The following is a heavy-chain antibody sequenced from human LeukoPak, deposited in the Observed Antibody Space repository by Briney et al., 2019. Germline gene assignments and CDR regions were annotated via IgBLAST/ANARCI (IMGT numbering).Heavy chain of an antibody. D-gene: IGHD3-3*02. CDR2: ISSSSSYI. CDR1: GFTFSSYS. CDR3: ARIRDPTDYYYYYGMDV. J-gene: IGHJ6*02. Sequence: PGGSLRLSCAASGFTFSSYSMNWVRQAPGKGLEWVSSISSSSSYIYYADSVKGRFTISRDNAKNSLYLQMNSLRAEDTAVYYCARIRDPTDYYYYYGMDVWGQGTTVTVSS. V-gene: IGHV3-21*01.